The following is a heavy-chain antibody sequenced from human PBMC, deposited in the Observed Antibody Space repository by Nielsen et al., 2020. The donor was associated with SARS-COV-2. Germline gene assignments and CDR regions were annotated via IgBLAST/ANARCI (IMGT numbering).Heavy chain of an antibody. CDR3: ARVGYDILTGYCRGIDY. Sequence: GESLKISCAASGFTFSSYSMNWVRQAPGKGLEWVSSISSSSSYIYYADSVKGRFTISRDNAKSSLYLQMNSLRAEDTAVYYCARVGYDILTGYCRGIDYWGQGTLVTVSS. V-gene: IGHV3-21*01. J-gene: IGHJ4*02. CDR1: GFTFSSYS. CDR2: ISSSSSYI. D-gene: IGHD3-9*01.